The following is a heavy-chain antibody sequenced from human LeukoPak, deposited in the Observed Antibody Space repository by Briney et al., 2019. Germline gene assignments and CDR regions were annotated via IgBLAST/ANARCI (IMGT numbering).Heavy chain of an antibody. D-gene: IGHD6-13*01. V-gene: IGHV3-48*04. Sequence: GGSLRLSCAASGFTFSSYSMNWVRQAPGKGLEWVSYISSSSSTIYYADSVKGRFTISRDNAKNSLYLQMNSLRAEDTAVYYCARDQIAAAGSRLFDYWGQGTLVTVSS. J-gene: IGHJ4*02. CDR3: ARDQIAAAGSRLFDY. CDR2: ISSSSSTI. CDR1: GFTFSSYS.